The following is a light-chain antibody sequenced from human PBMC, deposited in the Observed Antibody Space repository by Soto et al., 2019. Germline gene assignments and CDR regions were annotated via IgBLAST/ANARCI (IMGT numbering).Light chain of an antibody. CDR2: VGTGGIVG. CDR1: SGYSNYK. J-gene: IGLJ2*01. V-gene: IGLV9-49*01. Sequence: QPVLTQPPSASASLGASVTLTCTLSSGYSNYKVDWYQQRPGKGPRFVMRVGTGGIVGSKGDGIPDRFSVLGSGLNRYLTIKNIHEVDVSDYHCGADHGSGSNFVYVVFGGGTKLTVL. CDR3: GADHGSGSNFVYVV.